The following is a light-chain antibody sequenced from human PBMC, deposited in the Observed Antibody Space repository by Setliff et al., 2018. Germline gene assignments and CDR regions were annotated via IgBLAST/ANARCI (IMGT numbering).Light chain of an antibody. CDR1: SRDVGSSTF. V-gene: IGLV2-8*01. CDR2: EIS. CDR3: SSYRGVTHYI. Sequence: QSVLTQPPSASGSPGQSLIISCTGTSRDVGSSTFVSWYQQHPGKAPKLLIYEISKRPSGVPDRFSGSKSGNTASLTVSGLQAEDEADYYCSSYRGVTHYIFGSGTKGTVL. J-gene: IGLJ1*01.